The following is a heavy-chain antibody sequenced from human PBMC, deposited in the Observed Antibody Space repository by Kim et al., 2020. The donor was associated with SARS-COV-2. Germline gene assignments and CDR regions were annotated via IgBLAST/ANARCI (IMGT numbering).Heavy chain of an antibody. J-gene: IGHJ4*02. CDR2: IHDAGST. CDR3: SRSTVGAYFVY. Sequence: GGSLRLSCAVSGSSVRSSYMTWVRQAPGKGLEWVSAIHDAGSTYYADSVKGRFTISRDIHKDTLYLQMNSLRAEDTAVYYCSRSTVGAYFVYWGQGSLVT. CDR1: GSSVRSSY. D-gene: IGHD1-26*01. V-gene: IGHV3-53*01.